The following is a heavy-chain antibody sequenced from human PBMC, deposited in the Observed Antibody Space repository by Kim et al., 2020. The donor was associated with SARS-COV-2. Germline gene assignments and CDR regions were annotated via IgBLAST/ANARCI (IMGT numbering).Heavy chain of an antibody. Sequence: GGSLRLSCAASGFTFSSYGMHWVRQAPGKGLEWVAVISYDGSNKYYADSVKGRFTISRDNSKNTLYLQMNSLRAEDTAVYYCAKDGGLYQPPLGFCGYWGQGTLVTVSS. D-gene: IGHD2-2*01. CDR3: AKDGGLYQPPLGFCGY. CDR1: GFTFSSYG. CDR2: ISYDGSNK. J-gene: IGHJ4*02. V-gene: IGHV3-30*18.